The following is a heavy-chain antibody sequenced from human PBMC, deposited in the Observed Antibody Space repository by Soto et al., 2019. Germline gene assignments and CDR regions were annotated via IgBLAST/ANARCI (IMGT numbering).Heavy chain of an antibody. Sequence: SVKVSCKASGGTFSSYAISWVRQAPGQGLEWMGGIIPIFGTANYAQKFQGRVTITADESASTAYMELSSLRSEDTAVYYCARDRIVVVPAARYNWFDPWGQGTLVTVSP. V-gene: IGHV1-69*13. CDR3: ARDRIVVVPAARYNWFDP. CDR2: IIPIFGTA. J-gene: IGHJ5*02. CDR1: GGTFSSYA. D-gene: IGHD2-2*01.